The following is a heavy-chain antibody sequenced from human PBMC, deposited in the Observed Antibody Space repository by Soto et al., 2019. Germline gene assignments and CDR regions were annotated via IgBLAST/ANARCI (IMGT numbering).Heavy chain of an antibody. J-gene: IGHJ4*02. D-gene: IGHD2-2*01. CDR2: IYYSGSS. V-gene: IGHV4-59*01. CDR1: GGSISSYY. Sequence: RSLTCTVSGGSISSYYWSWIRQPPGKGLEWIGYIYYSGSSNYNPSLKSRVTISVDTSKNQFSLKLNSVTAADTAVYYCARYYCTSTTCYYFDYWGQGTLVTVSS. CDR3: ARYYCTSTTCYYFDY.